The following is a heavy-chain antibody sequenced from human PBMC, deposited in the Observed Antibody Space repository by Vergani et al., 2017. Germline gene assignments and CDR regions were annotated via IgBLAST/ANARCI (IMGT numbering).Heavy chain of an antibody. Sequence: QVKLQESGPGLLKPSQTLSLTCTVSGESIRSGSHYWSWIRQPAGKGLEWIGRIYVSGITDYNSSLQSRVSMSVDTSKNQFSLTLTSVTAADTAVYYCARDNKQLRPRAFGLWGQGTMVTVSS. CDR1: GESIRSGSHY. J-gene: IGHJ3*01. CDR2: IYVSGIT. CDR3: ARDNKQLRPRAFGL. V-gene: IGHV4-61*02. D-gene: IGHD4-23*01.